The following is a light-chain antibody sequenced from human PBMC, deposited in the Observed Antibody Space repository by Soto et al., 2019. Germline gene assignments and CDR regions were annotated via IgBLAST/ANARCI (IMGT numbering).Light chain of an antibody. V-gene: IGLV2-14*01. Sequence: QSALTQPASVSGSPGQSITISCTGTSSYVGGYNDVSWYQQHPRKAPKLMIYEVSNRPSGVSNRFSASKSGNTASLTISGLQAEDEADYYCSSYTSRSTRVFGGGTKLTVL. J-gene: IGLJ3*02. CDR3: SSYTSRSTRV. CDR2: EVS. CDR1: SSYVGGYND.